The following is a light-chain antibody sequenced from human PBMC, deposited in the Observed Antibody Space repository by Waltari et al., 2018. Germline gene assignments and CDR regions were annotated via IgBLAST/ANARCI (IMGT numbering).Light chain of an antibody. CDR1: QSVLYSSKKKNY. V-gene: IGKV4-1*01. CDR3: QQYYSTPLT. Sequence: DIVMTQSPDSLAVSLGERATVNCKSSQSVLYSSKKKNYLAWYQQKPGQPPALIIHSASSRESGVPDRVSGSGSGTDFTVTISSLQAEDVAVYYCQQYYSTPLTFGGGTKVEIK. J-gene: IGKJ4*01. CDR2: SAS.